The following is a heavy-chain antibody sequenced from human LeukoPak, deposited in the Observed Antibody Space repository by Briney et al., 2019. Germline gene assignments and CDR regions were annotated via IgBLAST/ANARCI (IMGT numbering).Heavy chain of an antibody. CDR3: VPLNWNPPGDFDR. V-gene: IGHV3-48*04. D-gene: IGHD1-20*01. J-gene: IGHJ4*02. CDR1: GFTFSSYN. CDR2: ISSSGSTI. Sequence: GGSLRLSCAASGFTFSSYNMNWVRQAPGKGLEWVSYISSSGSTIYYADSVKGRFTISKDNAKNSLYLQMNSLRVEDTAVYYCVPLNWNPPGDFDRWGQGTLVTVSS.